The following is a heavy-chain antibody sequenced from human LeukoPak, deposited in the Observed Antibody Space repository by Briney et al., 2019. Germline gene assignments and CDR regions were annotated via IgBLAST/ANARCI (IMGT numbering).Heavy chain of an antibody. D-gene: IGHD3-22*01. CDR2: ISSSGSTI. Sequence: GGSLRLSCAASGFTFSDYYMSWIRQAPGKGLEWVSYISSSGSTIYYADSVKGRFTISRDNAKNSLYLQMNSLRAEDAAVYYCAREEGSSGYYGDYFDYWGQGTLVTVSS. V-gene: IGHV3-11*04. CDR1: GFTFSDYY. J-gene: IGHJ4*02. CDR3: AREEGSSGYYGDYFDY.